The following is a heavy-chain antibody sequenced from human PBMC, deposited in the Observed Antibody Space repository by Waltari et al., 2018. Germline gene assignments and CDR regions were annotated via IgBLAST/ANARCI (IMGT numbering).Heavy chain of an antibody. CDR2: ITGSGSST. D-gene: IGHD2-21*02. Sequence: EVQLLESGGDRVQPGGSLRLSCVGSESTFSSYAMSWVRQAPGKGLEWVSAITGSGSSTYYADSVKGRFTISRDNSKNTVYLQMDNLRADDTAVYYCLRPTVTPYWGQGTLVTVSS. CDR3: LRPTVTPY. J-gene: IGHJ4*02. V-gene: IGHV3-23*01. CDR1: ESTFSSYA.